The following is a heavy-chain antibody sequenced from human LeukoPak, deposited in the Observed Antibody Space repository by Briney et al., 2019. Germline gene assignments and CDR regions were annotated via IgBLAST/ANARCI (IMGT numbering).Heavy chain of an antibody. D-gene: IGHD3-22*01. V-gene: IGHV7-4-1*02. Sequence: ASVTVSCKASGYTFTSYAMNWVRQAPGQGLEWMGWINTNTGNPTYAQGFTGRFVFSLDTSVSTAYLQISSLKAEDTAVYYCARVLDYYDSSGYYYVYFDYWGQGTLVTVSS. CDR1: GYTFTSYA. J-gene: IGHJ4*02. CDR3: ARVLDYYDSSGYYYVYFDY. CDR2: INTNTGNP.